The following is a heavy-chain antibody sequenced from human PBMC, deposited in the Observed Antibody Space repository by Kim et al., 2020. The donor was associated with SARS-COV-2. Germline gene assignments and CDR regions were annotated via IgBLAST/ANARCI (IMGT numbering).Heavy chain of an antibody. CDR1: GFTFSSYP. D-gene: IGHD3-10*01. V-gene: IGHV3-23*01. CDR3: AKNSGPGQAYFDS. Sequence: GGSLRLSCVASGFTFSSYPMTWVRQAPGKGLEWVSAISPSSDSTYYTDSVKGRFIFSRDNSRNTLFLQMNSLRAEDTAVYYCAKNSGPGQAYFDSWGQGTLVTVSS. CDR2: ISPSSDST. J-gene: IGHJ4*02.